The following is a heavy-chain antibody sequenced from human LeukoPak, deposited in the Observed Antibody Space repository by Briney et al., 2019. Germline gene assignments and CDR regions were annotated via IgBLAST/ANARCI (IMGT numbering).Heavy chain of an antibody. CDR1: GFTFSSYG. D-gene: IGHD1-26*01. CDR3: VTVGMTSIWSYLRFDP. J-gene: IGHJ5*02. Sequence: GGSLRLSCAASGFTFSSYGMSWVRQAPGKGLEWVSGISGSGDTTYYADSVKGRFTISRDNSKNTLYLQMSSLRAEDTAVYYCVTVGMTSIWSYLRFDPRGQGTLVSVSS. CDR2: ISGSGDTT. V-gene: IGHV3-23*01.